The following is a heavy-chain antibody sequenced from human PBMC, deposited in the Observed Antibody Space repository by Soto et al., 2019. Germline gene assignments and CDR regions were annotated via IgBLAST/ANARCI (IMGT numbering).Heavy chain of an antibody. CDR2: IIPIFGTA. CDR1: GGTFSSYA. J-gene: IGHJ4*02. V-gene: IGHV1-69*06. CDR3: ARAPMGATVGFDY. D-gene: IGHD1-26*01. Sequence: SVKVSCKASGGTFSSYAISWVRQAPGQGLEWMGGIIPIFGTANYAQKFQGRVTITADKSTSTAYMELSSLRSEDTAVYYCARAPMGATVGFDYWGQGTLVTVSS.